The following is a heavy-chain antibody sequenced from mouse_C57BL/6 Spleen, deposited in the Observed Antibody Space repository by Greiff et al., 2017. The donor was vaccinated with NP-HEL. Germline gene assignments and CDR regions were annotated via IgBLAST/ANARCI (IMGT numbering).Heavy chain of an antibody. J-gene: IGHJ2*01. V-gene: IGHV3-6*01. CDR2: ISYDGSN. Sequence: EVKLQESGPGLVKPSQSLSLTCSVTGYSITSGYYWNWIRQFPGNKLEWMGYISYDGSNNYNPSLKNRISITRDTSKNQFFLKLNSVTTEDTATYYCARGGDGGDCDYWGQGTTLTVSS. D-gene: IGHD3-3*01. CDR3: ARGGDGGDCDY. CDR1: GYSITSGYY.